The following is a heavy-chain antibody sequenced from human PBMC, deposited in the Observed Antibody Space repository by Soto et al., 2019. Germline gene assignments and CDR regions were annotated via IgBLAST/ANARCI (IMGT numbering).Heavy chain of an antibody. D-gene: IGHD3-3*01. V-gene: IGHV4-34*01. CDR2: INHSGST. CDR3: ARAIFGVVKDYYYGMDV. J-gene: IGHJ6*02. CDR1: GGSFSGYY. Sequence: SETLSLTCAVYGGSFSGYYWSWIRQPPGKGLEWIGEINHSGSTNYNPSLKSRVTISVDTSKNQFSLKLSSVTAADTAVYYCARAIFGVVKDYYYGMDVWGQGTTVTVSS.